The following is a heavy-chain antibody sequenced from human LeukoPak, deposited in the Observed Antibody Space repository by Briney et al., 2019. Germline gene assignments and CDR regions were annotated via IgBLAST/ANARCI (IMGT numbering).Heavy chain of an antibody. Sequence: PGGSLRLSWAASGFTFSSYAMSWVRQAPGKGLEGVSAISGSGGSTYYADSVKGRFTISRDNSKNTLYLQMNSLRAEDTAVYYCAKDLSRMGVLIAVAGTPFDYWGQGTLVTVSS. J-gene: IGHJ4*02. CDR2: ISGSGGST. CDR1: GFTFSSYA. V-gene: IGHV3-23*01. CDR3: AKDLSRMGVLIAVAGTPFDY. D-gene: IGHD6-19*01.